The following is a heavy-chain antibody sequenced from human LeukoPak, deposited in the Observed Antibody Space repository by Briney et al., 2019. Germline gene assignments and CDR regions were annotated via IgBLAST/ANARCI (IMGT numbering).Heavy chain of an antibody. V-gene: IGHV3-13*01. Sequence: GGSLRLSCAASGFTFSSYDMHWVRQATGKGLEWVSAIGTAGDTYYPGSVKGRFTISRENAKNSLYLQMNSLRAGDAAVYYCAGGSYDSSGYYPYYFDYRGQGTLVTVSS. D-gene: IGHD3-22*01. CDR1: GFTFSSYD. J-gene: IGHJ4*02. CDR3: AGGSYDSSGYYPYYFDY. CDR2: IGTAGDT.